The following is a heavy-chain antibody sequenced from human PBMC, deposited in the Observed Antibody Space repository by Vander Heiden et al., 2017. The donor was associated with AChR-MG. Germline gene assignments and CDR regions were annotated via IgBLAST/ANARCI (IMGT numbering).Heavy chain of an antibody. Sequence: QVQLVQSGSEMKKPGASGKVSCKASGYNFTSNAMIWVRQAPGQGLEWMGWINTNTGNPTYAQGFTGLFVFSLDTSVSTAYLQISSLKAEDTAVYYCAREGSRYDILTGYPQDWGQGTLVTVSS. CDR1: GYNFTSNA. J-gene: IGHJ4*02. D-gene: IGHD3-9*01. CDR3: AREGSRYDILTGYPQD. V-gene: IGHV7-4-1*02. CDR2: INTNTGNP.